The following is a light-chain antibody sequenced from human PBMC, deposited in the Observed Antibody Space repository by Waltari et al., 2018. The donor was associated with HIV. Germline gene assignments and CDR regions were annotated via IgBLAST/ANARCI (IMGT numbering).Light chain of an antibody. CDR2: NNS. CDR3: QSYDSSLSGSDV. CDR1: SPNIGAGSD. Sequence: QSVLTQPPSVSGAPGQRVPIPCTGSSPNIGAGSDVNWYQQLPGTAPKLLIYNNSNRPSGVPDRFSGSKSGTSASLAITGLQAEDEADYYCQSYDSSLSGSDVFGTGTKVTVL. J-gene: IGLJ1*01. V-gene: IGLV1-40*01.